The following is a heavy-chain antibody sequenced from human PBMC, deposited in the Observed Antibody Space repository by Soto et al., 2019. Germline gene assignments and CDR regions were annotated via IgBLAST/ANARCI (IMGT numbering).Heavy chain of an antibody. D-gene: IGHD7-27*01. CDR3: AKASATGKSDGMDV. Sequence: EVQLLESGGGLVQPGGSLRLSCVASGFPFSSYAMSWVRQTPGRGLEWVSSISSGSNTYYTDSVRGRFTISRDNSKNSLYLQMSSLRADDTALYYCAKASATGKSDGMDVWGQGTTVSVSS. CDR2: ISSGSNT. CDR1: GFPFSSYA. J-gene: IGHJ6*02. V-gene: IGHV3-23*01.